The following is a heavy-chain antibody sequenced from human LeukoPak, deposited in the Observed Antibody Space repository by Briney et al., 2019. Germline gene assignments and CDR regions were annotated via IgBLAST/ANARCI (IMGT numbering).Heavy chain of an antibody. V-gene: IGHV4-59*01. Sequence: SETLSLTCTVSGGSISSYYWSWIRQPPGKGLEWIGYIYYSGSTNYNPSLKSRVTISVDTSKNQFSLKLSSVTAADTAVYYCAGTLKWLAFDYWGQGILVTVSS. CDR1: GGSISSYY. CDR3: AGTLKWLAFDY. CDR2: IYYSGST. D-gene: IGHD3-22*01. J-gene: IGHJ4*02.